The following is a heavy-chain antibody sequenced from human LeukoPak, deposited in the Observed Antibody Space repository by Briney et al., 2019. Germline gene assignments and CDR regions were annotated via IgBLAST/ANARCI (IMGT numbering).Heavy chain of an antibody. Sequence: PGGSLRLSCAASGFTFSSYGMHWVRQALGKGLEWVAVIWYDGSQKHYADSVKGRFTISRDNSKNALYLQMDSLRAEDTAVYYCARGQSLDYWGQGTLVTVSS. J-gene: IGHJ4*02. CDR2: IWYDGSQK. CDR3: ARGQSLDY. V-gene: IGHV3-33*01. CDR1: GFTFSSYG.